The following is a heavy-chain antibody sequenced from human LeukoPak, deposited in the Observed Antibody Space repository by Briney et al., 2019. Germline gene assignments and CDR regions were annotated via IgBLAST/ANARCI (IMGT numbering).Heavy chain of an antibody. D-gene: IGHD6-19*01. CDR1: GDSISSSSYY. Sequence: PSETLSLTCIVSGDSISSSSYYWGWIRQPPGKGLEWIGSIYYSESTYYNPSLKSRVTISVDTSKNQFSLKLSSVTAADTAVYYCARSIEIAVAGHYYFDYWGQGTLVTVSS. CDR2: IYYSEST. J-gene: IGHJ4*02. CDR3: ARSIEIAVAGHYYFDY. V-gene: IGHV4-39*07.